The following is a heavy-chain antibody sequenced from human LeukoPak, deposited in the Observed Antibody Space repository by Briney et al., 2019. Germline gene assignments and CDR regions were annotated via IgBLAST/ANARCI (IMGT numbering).Heavy chain of an antibody. V-gene: IGHV4-34*01. D-gene: IGHD3-10*01. CDR3: ARGKYYYGSGSYRPGDYYYGMDV. Sequence: SETLSLTRAVYGGSFSGYYWSWIRQPPGKGLEWIGEINHSGSTNYNPSLKSRVTISVDTSKNQFSLKLSSVTAADTAVYYCARGKYYYGSGSYRPGDYYYGMDVWGQGTTVTVSS. J-gene: IGHJ6*02. CDR2: INHSGST. CDR1: GGSFSGYY.